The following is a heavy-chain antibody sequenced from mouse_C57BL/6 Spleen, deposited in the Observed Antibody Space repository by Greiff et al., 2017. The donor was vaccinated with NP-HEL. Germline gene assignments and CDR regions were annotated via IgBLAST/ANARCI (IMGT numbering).Heavy chain of an antibody. CDR3: ARSPHYYAMDY. V-gene: IGHV1-52*01. CDR2: IDPSDSET. J-gene: IGHJ4*01. Sequence: QVQLQQPGAELVRPGSSVKLSCKASGYTFTSYWMHWVKQRPIQGLEWIGNIDPSDSETHYNQKFKDKATLTVDKSSSTAYMPLSSLTSDDSAVYYCARSPHYYAMDYWGQGTSVTVSS. CDR1: GYTFTSYW.